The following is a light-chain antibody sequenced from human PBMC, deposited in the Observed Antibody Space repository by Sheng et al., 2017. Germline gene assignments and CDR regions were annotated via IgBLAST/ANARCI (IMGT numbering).Light chain of an antibody. V-gene: IGLV2-14*03. CDR2: DVS. CDR3: QSYDTSLMFNVV. J-gene: IGLJ2*01. CDR1: SSDVGGYNY. Sequence: QSALTQPASVSGSPGQSITISCTGTSSDVGGYNYVSWYQQHPGKAPKLMIYDVSNRPSGVPDRFSGSKSGTSASLAISGLQAEDEADYYCQSYDTSLMFNVVFGGGTKLTVL.